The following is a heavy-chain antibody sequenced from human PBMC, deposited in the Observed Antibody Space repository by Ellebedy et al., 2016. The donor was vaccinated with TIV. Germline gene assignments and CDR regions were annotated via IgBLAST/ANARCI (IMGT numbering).Heavy chain of an antibody. J-gene: IGHJ4*02. CDR1: GFTFSNYW. Sequence: GESLKISCAASGFTFSNYWMNWVRQAPGKGLEWVANIKEDGSEKYYVDFVKGRFTISRDNSKKLLSLQMNSLRVEDTAVYYCAREPYGNYYHFDYWGQGALVTVSS. CDR2: IKEDGSEK. V-gene: IGHV3-7*01. CDR3: AREPYGNYYHFDY. D-gene: IGHD4-11*01.